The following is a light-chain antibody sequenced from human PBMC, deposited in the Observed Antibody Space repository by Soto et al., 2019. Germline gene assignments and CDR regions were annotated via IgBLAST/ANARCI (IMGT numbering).Light chain of an antibody. V-gene: IGKV1-39*01. CDR3: QQSYIPPCT. Sequence: DIQMTQSPSSLSASVGDSVTITCRASQSIISYLNWYQQKPGRAPELLIYPTSSLQSGVPSRFSGGGSGTPVTLTISRLQPGDLATYYCQQSYIPPCTFGLGTKLEI. J-gene: IGKJ2*02. CDR2: PTS. CDR1: QSIISY.